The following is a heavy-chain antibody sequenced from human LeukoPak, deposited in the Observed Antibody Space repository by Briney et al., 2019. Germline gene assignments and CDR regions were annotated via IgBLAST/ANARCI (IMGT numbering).Heavy chain of an antibody. V-gene: IGHV5-10-1*01. CDR2: IDPSDSYT. J-gene: IGHJ3*02. D-gene: IGHD2-2*01. CDR3: ATHCSSTSCYVQGSDAFDI. Sequence: GGSLRISCKGSGYSFTSYWISWVRQMPGKGLEWMGRIDPSDSYTNYSPSFQGHVTISADKSISTAYLQWSSLKASDTAMYYCATHCSSTSCYVQGSDAFDIWGQGTMVTVSS. CDR1: GYSFTSYW.